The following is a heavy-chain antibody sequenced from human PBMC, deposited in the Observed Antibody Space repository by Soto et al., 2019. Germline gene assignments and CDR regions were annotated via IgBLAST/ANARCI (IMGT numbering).Heavy chain of an antibody. CDR3: ASKIAEGGGVVAFDI. V-gene: IGHV3-13*05. CDR1: GFTVSRYD. CDR2: IGTAGDP. Sequence: EVQLVESGGGLVQWGGSLRLSCAASGFTVSRYDMHWVRQDTGKRLEWVSAIGTAGDPYYSDSVKGRFTISRENAENSFFLQMNSLRVGDTAVYYCASKIAEGGGVVAFDIWGQGTVVIISS. J-gene: IGHJ3*02. D-gene: IGHD6-13*01.